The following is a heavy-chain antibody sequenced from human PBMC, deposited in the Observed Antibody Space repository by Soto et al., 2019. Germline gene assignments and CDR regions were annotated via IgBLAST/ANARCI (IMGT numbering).Heavy chain of an antibody. D-gene: IGHD3-22*01. CDR1: GGSFSGFY. V-gene: IGHV4-34*01. CDR2: INHSGST. J-gene: IGHJ4*02. CDR3: ARVATYYCDSSGYYRDY. Sequence: PSETLSLTCAVYGGSFSGFYWSWIRQPPGKGLEWIGEINHSGSTNYNPSLKSRVTISVDTSKNQFSLKLSSVTAADTAVYYCARVATYYCDSSGYYRDYWGQGTLVTVSS.